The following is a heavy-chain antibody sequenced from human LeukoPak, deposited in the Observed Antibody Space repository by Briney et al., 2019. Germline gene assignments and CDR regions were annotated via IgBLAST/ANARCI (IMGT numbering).Heavy chain of an antibody. CDR3: ARSSYDYGGIEGPFDY. Sequence: GGSLRLSCAASGFTLTYYAMHWVRQAPGKGLEWVAVTSYDGNKKYYADSVKGRFTISRDSSKNTLYLQMGSLRAEDTAVYYCARSSYDYGGIEGPFDYWGQGTLVTLSS. D-gene: IGHD4-23*01. CDR1: GFTLTYYA. J-gene: IGHJ4*02. V-gene: IGHV3-30*15. CDR2: TSYDGNKK.